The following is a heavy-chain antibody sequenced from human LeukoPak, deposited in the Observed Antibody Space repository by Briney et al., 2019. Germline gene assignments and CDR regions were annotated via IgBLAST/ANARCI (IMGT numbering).Heavy chain of an antibody. CDR3: ARHGLRYFDGSDY. CDR1: GYSFTSYW. CDR2: IYPGDSDT. V-gene: IGHV5-51*01. D-gene: IGHD3-9*01. J-gene: IGHJ4*02. Sequence: GESLKISCKGSGYSFTSYWIGWVRQMPGKGPEWMGIIYPGDSDTRYSPSFQGQVTISADKSISTAYLQWSGLKASDTAMYYCARHGLRYFDGSDYWGQGTLVTVSS.